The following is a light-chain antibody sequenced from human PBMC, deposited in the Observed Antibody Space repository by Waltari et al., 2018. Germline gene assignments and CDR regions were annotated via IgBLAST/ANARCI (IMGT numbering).Light chain of an antibody. Sequence: QSALTQPASVSESPGQSITISCSGTSSDVGGYNYVCWYQQHPGKAPKLIIYDVAKRPSGLSNRFSGSKSGNTASLTISGLQAEDEADYYCFPYRSSSTWVFGGGTKLTVL. V-gene: IGLV2-14*01. CDR2: DVA. CDR1: SSDVGGYNY. CDR3: FPYRSSSTWV. J-gene: IGLJ3*02.